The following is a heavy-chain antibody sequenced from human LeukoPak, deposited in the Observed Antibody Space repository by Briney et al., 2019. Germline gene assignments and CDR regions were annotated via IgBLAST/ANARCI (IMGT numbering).Heavy chain of an antibody. J-gene: IGHJ6*03. CDR3: ARGRQDVTMIVVVMTAVSYYLDV. D-gene: IGHD3-22*01. CDR2: MNPSGST. CDR1: GGSFSGYY. V-gene: IGHV4-34*01. Sequence: PSETLSLTCAVYGGSFSGYYWTWIRQTPEKGLEWIGEMNPSGSTNYNPSLKSRVTISVDTSKNQFSLELSSVTAADTAVYYCARGRQDVTMIVVVMTAVSYYLDVWGKGTTVTVS.